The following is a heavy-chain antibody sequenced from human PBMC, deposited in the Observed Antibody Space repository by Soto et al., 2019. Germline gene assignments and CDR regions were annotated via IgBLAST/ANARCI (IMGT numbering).Heavy chain of an antibody. J-gene: IGHJ4*02. CDR3: ARGVVSTGYFDY. D-gene: IGHD5-12*01. Sequence: EVQLAESGGGLVQPGGSLRLSCAASGFTFSDHYMDWVRQAPGKGLEWVGRSRDKVHSHTTEYAASVKGRFTISRGDSENSLYLPMNSLKTEDTAVYYCARGVVSTGYFDYWGQGTRVTVSS. V-gene: IGHV3-72*01. CDR2: SRDKVHSHTT. CDR1: GFTFSDHY.